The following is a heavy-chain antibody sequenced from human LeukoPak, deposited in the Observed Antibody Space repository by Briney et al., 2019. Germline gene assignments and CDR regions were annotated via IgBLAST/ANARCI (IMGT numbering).Heavy chain of an antibody. CDR1: GYSFSSYW. J-gene: IGHJ6*02. D-gene: IGHD2-8*01. Sequence: GESLKISCKGSGYSFSSYWIGWVRRMPGKGLEWMGIIFPGDSDTRYSPSFQGHVTISADKSISTAYMQWNSLKASDTAMYFCARRNDYYGLDVWGQGTTVTVSS. CDR3: ARRNDYYGLDV. V-gene: IGHV5-51*01. CDR2: IFPGDSDT.